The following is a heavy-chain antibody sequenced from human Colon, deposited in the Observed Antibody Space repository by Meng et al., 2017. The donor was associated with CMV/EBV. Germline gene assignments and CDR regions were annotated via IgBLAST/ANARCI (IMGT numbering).Heavy chain of an antibody. CDR2: VCYNGIT. CDR3: ALRGLAAGMFYH. CDR1: DDSMSSSC. J-gene: IGHJ1*01. Sequence: QVQLQGSGPGLVKPSETLLLACAVSDDSMSSSCWSWIRQPPGKGLEWIGYVCYNGITDYNPSLKSRVTISGDTSKNQFSLQVTSVTAADTAMYYCALRGLAAGMFYHWGQGNLVTVSS. V-gene: IGHV4-59*01. D-gene: IGHD6-13*01.